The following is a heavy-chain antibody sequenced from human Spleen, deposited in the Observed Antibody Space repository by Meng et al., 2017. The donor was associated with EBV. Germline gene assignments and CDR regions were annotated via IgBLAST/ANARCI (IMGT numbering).Heavy chain of an antibody. CDR2: IHYGGAS. CDR1: DVSVTRGEYY. D-gene: IGHD6-19*01. CDR3: ARGHSSDWDYFFDS. V-gene: IGHV4-61*08. J-gene: IGHJ4*02. Sequence: QRPASGPGLVKPSDTLSLTCSVSDVSVTRGEYYWTWIRQSPGKGLEWIGYIHYGGASNYNPSLKSRVTISLDTSKNQFSLRVNAVTAADTAVYFCARGHSSDWDYFFDSWGLGTLVTV.